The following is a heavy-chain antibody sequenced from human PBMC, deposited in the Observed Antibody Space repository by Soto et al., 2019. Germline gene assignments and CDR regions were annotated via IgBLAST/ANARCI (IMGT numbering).Heavy chain of an antibody. Sequence: TLSLTCFVCGGAIGGVFYSWSWIRQPPGGGLEWIGYMYHSGTFLKSPSLKTRLAMPLDMSKNQFSLTLNSMTAADTAVYYCARAQFYSGSGNYTNTMFDAWGQEIQLTVSS. CDR2: MYHSGTF. D-gene: IGHD3-10*01. CDR1: GGAIGGVFYS. V-gene: IGHV4-30-2*01. CDR3: ARAQFYSGSGNYTNTMFDA. J-gene: IGHJ5*02.